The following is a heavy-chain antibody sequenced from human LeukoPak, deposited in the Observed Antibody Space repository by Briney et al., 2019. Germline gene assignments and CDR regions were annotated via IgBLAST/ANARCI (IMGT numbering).Heavy chain of an antibody. CDR1: GFTFSSYA. Sequence: GGSLRLSCAASGFTFSSYAMRWVRQAPGKGLEWVSVIYSGGSTYYADSVKGRFTISRDNSKNTLYLQMNSLRAEDTAVYYCARGQVGATDWFDPWGQGTLVTVSS. V-gene: IGHV3-53*01. CDR2: IYSGGST. CDR3: ARGQVGATDWFDP. D-gene: IGHD1-26*01. J-gene: IGHJ5*02.